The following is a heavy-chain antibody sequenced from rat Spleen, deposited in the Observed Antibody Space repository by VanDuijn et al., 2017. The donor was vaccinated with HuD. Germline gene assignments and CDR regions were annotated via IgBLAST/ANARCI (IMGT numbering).Heavy chain of an antibody. Sequence: EVQLVESGGGLVQPGRSLKLSCVVSGFIFSDHYVAWVRQAPTKGLEWVASINYDGRSTFYRDSVRARFTISRDNAKNTLYLQMDSLKSEDTATYYCGRHGRGKTTYYYVMDAWGQGTSVTVSS. CDR2: INYDGRST. V-gene: IGHV5-29*01. CDR3: GRHGRGKTTYYYVMDA. CDR1: GFIFSDHY. J-gene: IGHJ4*01. D-gene: IGHD4-5*01.